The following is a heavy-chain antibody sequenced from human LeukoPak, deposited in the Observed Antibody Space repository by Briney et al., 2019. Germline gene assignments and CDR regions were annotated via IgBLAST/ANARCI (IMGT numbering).Heavy chain of an antibody. CDR2: ISYDGSKK. J-gene: IGHJ3*02. CDR3: ARGGSYLSAFDI. D-gene: IGHD1-26*01. CDR1: GFTFSSYA. V-gene: IGHV3-30*14. Sequence: GGSLRLSCAASGFTFSSYAMHWVRQAPGKGLEWVALISYDGSKKYYADSVKGRFTISRDNSKNTLYLQMNSLRAEDTAAYYCARGGSYLSAFDIWGQGTMVTVSS.